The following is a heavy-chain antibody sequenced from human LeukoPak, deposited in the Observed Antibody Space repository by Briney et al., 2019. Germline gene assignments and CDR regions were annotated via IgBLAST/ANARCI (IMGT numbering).Heavy chain of an antibody. D-gene: IGHD3-22*01. V-gene: IGHV1-18*01. Sequence: ASVKVSCKASGYTFTSYGISWVRQAPGQGLEWMGWISAYNGNTNYAQKLQGRVTMTTDTSTSTAYMELRSLRSDDTAVYYCARDLPLDYYDSSGNTDYWGQGTLVTVSS. CDR3: ARDLPLDYYDSSGNTDY. CDR2: ISAYNGNT. J-gene: IGHJ4*02. CDR1: GYTFTSYG.